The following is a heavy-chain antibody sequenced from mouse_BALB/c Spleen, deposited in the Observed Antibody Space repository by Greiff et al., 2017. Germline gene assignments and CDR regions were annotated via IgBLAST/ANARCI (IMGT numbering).Heavy chain of an antibody. CDR3: KREGDGGAMDY. D-gene: IGHD3-3*01. J-gene: IGHJ4*01. CDR1: GYTFTSYW. Sequence: EVKLQESGTVLAKPGASVKMSCKASGYTFTSYWMHWVNQRPGQGLEWIGAIDPGNSDTSYNQKFKGKAKLTAATSTSTAYMELSSLTIEDSAVEYCKREGDGGAMDYWGQGTSVTVSS. CDR2: IDPGNSDT. V-gene: IGHV1-5*01.